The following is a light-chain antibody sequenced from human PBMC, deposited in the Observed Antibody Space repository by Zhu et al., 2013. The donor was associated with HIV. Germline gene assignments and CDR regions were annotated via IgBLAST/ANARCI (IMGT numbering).Light chain of an antibody. V-gene: IGKV3-20*01. CDR2: GVS. J-gene: IGKJ4*01. Sequence: EIVLTQSPGTLSLSPGERATLSCRASQSVSSTYLGWYQQKPGQAPRLLIYGVSIRATGIPDRFSGSGSGTDFTLTISRLEPEDSAVYFCQQYGSSPLTFGGGTKVEI. CDR1: QSVSSTY. CDR3: QQYGSSPLT.